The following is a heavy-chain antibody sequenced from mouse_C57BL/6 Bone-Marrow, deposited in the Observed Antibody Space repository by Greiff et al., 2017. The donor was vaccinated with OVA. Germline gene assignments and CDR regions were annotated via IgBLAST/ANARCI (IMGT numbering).Heavy chain of an antibody. CDR3: ARSTAFDY. Sequence: QVQLQESGPELVKPGASVKISCKASGYAFSSYWMNWVKQRPGKGLEWIGRIYPGDGDTNYNGKFKGKATLTADKSSSTAYMQLSSLTSEDCAVYFCARSTAFDYWGQGTLVTVSA. D-gene: IGHD3-1*01. CDR1: GYAFSSYW. V-gene: IGHV1-82*01. J-gene: IGHJ3*01. CDR2: IYPGDGDT.